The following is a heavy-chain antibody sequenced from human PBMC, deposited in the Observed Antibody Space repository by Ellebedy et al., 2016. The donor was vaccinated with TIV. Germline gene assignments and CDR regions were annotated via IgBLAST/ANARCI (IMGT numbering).Heavy chain of an antibody. CDR2: INPSGGST. CDR1: GYTFTSYY. Sequence: ASVKVSCXASGYTFTSYYMHWVRQAPGQGLEWMGIINPSGGSTSYAQKFQGRVTITADESTSTAYMELSRLRSDDTAVYYCARDRSRGDGLDYWGQGTLVTVSS. V-gene: IGHV1-46*01. J-gene: IGHJ4*02. D-gene: IGHD7-27*01. CDR3: ARDRSRGDGLDY.